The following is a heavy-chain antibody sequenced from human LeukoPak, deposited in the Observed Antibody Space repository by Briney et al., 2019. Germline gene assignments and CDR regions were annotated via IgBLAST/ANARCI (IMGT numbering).Heavy chain of an antibody. V-gene: IGHV4-59*08. CDR2: IYYSGST. CDR3: ATALGYCSSTSCYPRAFDI. CDR1: GGSISSYY. D-gene: IGHD2-2*01. J-gene: IGHJ3*02. Sequence: SETLSLTCTVSGGSISSYYWSWIRQPPGKGLEWIGYIYYSGSTNYNPSLKSRVTISVDTSKNQFSLKLSSVTAADTAVYYCATALGYCSSTSCYPRAFDIWGQGTMVTVSS.